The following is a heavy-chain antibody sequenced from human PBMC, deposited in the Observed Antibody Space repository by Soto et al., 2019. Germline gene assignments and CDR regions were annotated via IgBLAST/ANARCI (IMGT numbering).Heavy chain of an antibody. CDR1: GYSFSNYG. J-gene: IGHJ4*02. D-gene: IGHD3-9*01. CDR3: ARDSMTGYLQFDY. CDR2: INANNGRT. Sequence: QVHLVQSGPEVKKPGASVKVSCGASGYSFSNYGIRWVRQAPGRGLEWMGWINANNGRTNYAQNFRGRVTMTTDTSASTAYLDVRSLRSDDTAVYFCARDSMTGYLQFDYWGQGTLVTVSS. V-gene: IGHV1-18*01.